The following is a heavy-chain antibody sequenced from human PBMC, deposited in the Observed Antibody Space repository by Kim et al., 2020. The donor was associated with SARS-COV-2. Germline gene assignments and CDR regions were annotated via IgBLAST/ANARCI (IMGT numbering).Heavy chain of an antibody. Sequence: SETLSLTCAVYGGSFSGYYWSWIRQPPGKGLEWIGEINHSGSTNYNPSLKSRVTISVDTSKNQFSLKLSSVTAADTAVYYCARGSTYSGSYADAFDIWGQGTMVTVSS. CDR3: ARGSTYSGSYADAFDI. D-gene: IGHD1-26*01. CDR1: GGSFSGYY. V-gene: IGHV4-34*01. CDR2: INHSGST. J-gene: IGHJ3*02.